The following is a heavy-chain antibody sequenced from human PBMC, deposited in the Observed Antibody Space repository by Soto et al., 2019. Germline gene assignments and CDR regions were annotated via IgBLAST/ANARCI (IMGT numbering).Heavy chain of an antibody. D-gene: IGHD4-17*01. CDR3: AKAGGVATVTTGGRFDY. V-gene: IGHV3-23*01. Sequence: EVQLLESGGGLVQPGGSLRLSCAASGFTFSSYAMSWVRQAPGKGLEWVSAISGSGGSTYYADSVKGRFTISRDNSKNTLYLQMNSLRAEDTAVYYCAKAGGVATVTTGGRFDYWGQGTLVTVSS. CDR1: GFTFSSYA. J-gene: IGHJ4*02. CDR2: ISGSGGST.